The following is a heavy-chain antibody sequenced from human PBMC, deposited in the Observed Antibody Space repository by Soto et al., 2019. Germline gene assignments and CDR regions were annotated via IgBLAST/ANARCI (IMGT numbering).Heavy chain of an antibody. D-gene: IGHD2-2*01. Sequence: TLSLTCAVYGGSFSGYYWSWIRQPPGKGLEWIGEINHSGSTNYNPSLKSRVTISVDTSKNQFSLKLSSVTAADTAVYYCARVGCSSTSCYLLLRAFDIWGQGTMVTVSS. J-gene: IGHJ3*02. V-gene: IGHV4-34*01. CDR3: ARVGCSSTSCYLLLRAFDI. CDR2: INHSGST. CDR1: GGSFSGYY.